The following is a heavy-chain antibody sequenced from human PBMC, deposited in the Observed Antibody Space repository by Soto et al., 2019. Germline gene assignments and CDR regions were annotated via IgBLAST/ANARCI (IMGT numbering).Heavy chain of an antibody. J-gene: IGHJ5*02. CDR3: ASHVLLWVWFDT. CDR2: IYYSGST. CDR1: GGSISSSSYY. D-gene: IGHD3-10*01. V-gene: IGHV4-39*01. Sequence: SETLSLTCTVSGGSISSSSYYWGWIRQPPGKGLEWIGSIYYSGSTYYNPSLKSRVTISVDTSKNQFSLKLSSVTAADTAVYYCASHVLLWVWFDTWGQGTLVTVS.